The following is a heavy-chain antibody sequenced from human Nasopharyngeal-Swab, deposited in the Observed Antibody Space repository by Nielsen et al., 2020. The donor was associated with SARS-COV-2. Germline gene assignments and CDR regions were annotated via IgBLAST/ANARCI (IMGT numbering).Heavy chain of an antibody. CDR3: TLDTVVVPAAQTDY. D-gene: IGHD2-2*03. CDR2: IKSKTDGGTT. J-gene: IGHJ4*02. V-gene: IGHV3-15*01. CDR1: GFTFSNAW. Sequence: GGSLRLSCAASGFTFSNAWMSWVRQAPGKGLEWVGRIKSKTDGGTTDYAAPVKGRFTISRDDSKNTLYLQMNSLKTEDTAVYYCTLDTVVVPAAQTDYWGQGTLVTVSS.